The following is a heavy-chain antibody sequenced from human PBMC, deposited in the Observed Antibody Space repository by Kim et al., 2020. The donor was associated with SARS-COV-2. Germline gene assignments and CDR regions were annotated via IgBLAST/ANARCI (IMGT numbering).Heavy chain of an antibody. D-gene: IGHD6-19*01. V-gene: IGHV1-46*01. CDR2: INPSGGST. Sequence: ASVKVSCKASGYTFTSYYMHWVRQAPGQGLEWMGIINPSGGSTSYAQKFQGRVTMTRDTSTSTVYMELSSLRSEDTAVYYCAREWVLGSSGWSPVGPFDPWGQGTLVTVSS. CDR1: GYTFTSYY. CDR3: AREWVLGSSGWSPVGPFDP. J-gene: IGHJ5*02.